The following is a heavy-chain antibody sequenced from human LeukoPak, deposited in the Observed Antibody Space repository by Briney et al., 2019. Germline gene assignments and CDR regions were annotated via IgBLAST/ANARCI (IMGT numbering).Heavy chain of an antibody. CDR2: IRYDGSNK. V-gene: IGHV3-30*02. D-gene: IGHD3-10*01. CDR3: AREQLSITSYGMDV. Sequence: GGSLRLSCAASGFTFSSYGMHWVRQAPGKGLEWVAFIRYDGSNKYYADSVKGRFTISRDNSKNTLYLQMNSLRAEDTAVYYCAREQLSITSYGMDVWGQGTTVTVPS. J-gene: IGHJ6*02. CDR1: GFTFSSYG.